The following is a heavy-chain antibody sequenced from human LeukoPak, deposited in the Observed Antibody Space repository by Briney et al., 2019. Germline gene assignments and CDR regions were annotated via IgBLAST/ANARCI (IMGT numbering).Heavy chain of an antibody. V-gene: IGHV4-4*02. CDR3: ARDQYGDQIDF. Sequence: SETLSLTCTVSGVSISSTNWWTWDRQPPGKGLEWIGEIYPSGSTNYNPSLNSRVTMSVDKSNNQFSLNLSSLTAADTAIYYCARDQYGDQIDFWGQGTLVTVSS. D-gene: IGHD2-21*02. J-gene: IGHJ4*02. CDR2: IYPSGST. CDR1: GVSISSTNW.